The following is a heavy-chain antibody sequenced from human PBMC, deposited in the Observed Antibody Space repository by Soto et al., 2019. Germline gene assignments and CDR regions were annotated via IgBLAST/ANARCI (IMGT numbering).Heavy chain of an antibody. D-gene: IGHD3-22*01. J-gene: IGHJ5*02. Sequence: EVQLVESGGGLVQPGGSPRLSCGASGFTVSTNFMSWVRQAPGKGLEWVSVIYSGGDTYYADSVKGRFTISRDNSKNTLDLQMNSLRAEDTAVYYCARATMRALLTSWGQGTLVTVSS. CDR3: ARATMRALLTS. CDR2: IYSGGDT. V-gene: IGHV3-66*01. CDR1: GFTVSTNF.